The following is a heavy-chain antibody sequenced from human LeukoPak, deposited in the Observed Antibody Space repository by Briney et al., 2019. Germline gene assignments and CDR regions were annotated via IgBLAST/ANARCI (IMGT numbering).Heavy chain of an antibody. CDR1: GGTFSSYP. CDR3: AKLNYDSSGYQRNDWFDP. V-gene: IGHV3-23*01. CDR2: ISGSGGST. D-gene: IGHD3-22*01. J-gene: IGHJ5*02. Sequence: SCKASGGTFSSYPMSWVRQAPGKGLEWVSAISGSGGSTYYADSVKGRFTISRDNSKNTLYLQMNSLRAEDTAVYYCAKLNYDSSGYQRNDWFDPWGQGTLVTVSS.